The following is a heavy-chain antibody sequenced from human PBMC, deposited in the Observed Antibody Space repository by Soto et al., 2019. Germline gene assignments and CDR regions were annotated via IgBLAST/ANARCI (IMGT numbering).Heavy chain of an antibody. CDR2: IKSKTDGGTT. Sequence: GGSLRLSCAASGFTFTNAWINWVRQAPGKGLKWVGRIKSKTDGGTTDYAEPVKGRFAISRDDSNNMVYLQMNSLKIEDTAVYYCTTDSYSTIIIVRFDYWGHGTLVTVSS. J-gene: IGHJ4*01. CDR3: TTDSYSTIIIVRFDY. V-gene: IGHV3-15*07. D-gene: IGHD3-22*01. CDR1: GFTFTNAW.